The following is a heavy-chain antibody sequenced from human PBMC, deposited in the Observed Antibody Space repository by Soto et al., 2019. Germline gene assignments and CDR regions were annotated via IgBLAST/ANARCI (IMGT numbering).Heavy chain of an antibody. CDR3: ARDPSVELELRSYFDY. Sequence: QVQLVQSGAEVKKPGSSVKVSCKASGGTFSSYAISWVRKAPGQGLEWMGGIIPIFGTANYAQKFQGRVTITADESTSTAYMELSSLRSEDTAVYYCARDPSVELELRSYFDYWGQGTLVTVSS. CDR2: IIPIFGTA. V-gene: IGHV1-69*01. CDR1: GGTFSSYA. J-gene: IGHJ4*02. D-gene: IGHD1-7*01.